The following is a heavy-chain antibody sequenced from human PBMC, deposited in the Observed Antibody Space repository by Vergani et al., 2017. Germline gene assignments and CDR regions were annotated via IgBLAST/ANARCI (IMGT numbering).Heavy chain of an antibody. CDR2: IRSKTYGATT. J-gene: IGHJ5*02. V-gene: IGHV3-49*04. CDR3: TRDPCGGNCS. D-gene: IGHD4-23*01. CDR1: GFNFGEYG. Sequence: EVQLVESGGDLVQPGRSLRLSCQTSGFNFGEYGVSWVRQAPGKGLEWIGFIRSKTYGATTEYAASVRGRFTISRDDSKGIAYLQMSSLKKEDTAVYYCTRDPCGGNCSWGQGTLVTVSS.